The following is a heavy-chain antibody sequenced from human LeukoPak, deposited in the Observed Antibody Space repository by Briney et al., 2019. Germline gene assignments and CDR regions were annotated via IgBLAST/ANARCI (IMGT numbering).Heavy chain of an antibody. CDR1: GGSISSGDYY. V-gene: IGHV4-30-4*01. CDR3: ARPYYYDSRIDP. Sequence: ASETLSLTCTVSGGSISSGDYYWNWIRQPPGKGLEWIAYMYYSGSTYYNPSLKSRVTMSADTSKNQLSLKLSSVTAADTAVYYCARPYYYDSRIDPWGQGILVTVSS. CDR2: MYYSGST. J-gene: IGHJ5*02. D-gene: IGHD3-22*01.